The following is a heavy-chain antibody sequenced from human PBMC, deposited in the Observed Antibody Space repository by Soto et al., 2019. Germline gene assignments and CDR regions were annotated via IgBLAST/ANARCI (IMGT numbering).Heavy chain of an antibody. Sequence: PGGSLRLSCAASGFTFSSYAMSWVRQAPGKGLEWVSAISGSGGSTYYADSVKGRFTISRDNSKNTLYLQMNSLRAEDTAVYYWGKMWIPFGGVIDTSDYWGQGTLVTVSS. CDR2: ISGSGGST. J-gene: IGHJ4*02. D-gene: IGHD3-16*02. V-gene: IGHV3-23*01. CDR1: GFTFSSYA. CDR3: GKMWIPFGGVIDTSDY.